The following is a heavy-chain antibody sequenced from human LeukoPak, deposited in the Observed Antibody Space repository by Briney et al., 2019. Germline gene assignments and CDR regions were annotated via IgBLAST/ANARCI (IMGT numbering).Heavy chain of an antibody. CDR2: IYSSGST. CDR3: ARAPLYNGSPPLAFDY. Sequence: SETLSLTCTVSGGSISSYYWSWIRQPAGKGLEWIGRIYSSGSTYYNLSLMSRVTMSVDTSNNQFSLKLSSVTAADTAVYYCARAPLYNGSPPLAFDYWGQGTLVTVSS. D-gene: IGHD3-10*01. CDR1: GGSISSYY. J-gene: IGHJ4*02. V-gene: IGHV4-4*07.